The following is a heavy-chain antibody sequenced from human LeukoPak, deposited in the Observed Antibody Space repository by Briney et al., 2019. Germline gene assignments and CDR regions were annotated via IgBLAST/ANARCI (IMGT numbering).Heavy chain of an antibody. CDR1: GYSISSGYY. CDR2: IYHSGST. Sequence: PSETLSLTCAVSGYSISSGYYWGWIRQPSGKGLEWIGSIYHSGSTYYNPSLKSRVTISVDTSKNQFSLKLSSVTAADTAVYYCARGGYDILTGPMDWFDPWGQGTLVTVSS. D-gene: IGHD3-9*01. J-gene: IGHJ5*02. CDR3: ARGGYDILTGPMDWFDP. V-gene: IGHV4-38-2*01.